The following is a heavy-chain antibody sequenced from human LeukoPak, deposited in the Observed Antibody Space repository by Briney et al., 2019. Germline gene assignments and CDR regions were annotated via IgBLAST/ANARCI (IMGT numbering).Heavy chain of an antibody. CDR3: ARDLAWGAFDY. V-gene: IGHV3-23*01. CDR1: GFTVSSNY. J-gene: IGHJ4*02. Sequence: GGSLRLSCAASGFTVSSNYMSWVRQAPGKGLEWLSGVSPPGGDTYYADSVKGRFTISRDDSKNTLSLQMNSLRVEDTAVYYCARDLAWGAFDYWSQGTLVTVSS. CDR2: VSPPGGDT. D-gene: IGHD3-16*01.